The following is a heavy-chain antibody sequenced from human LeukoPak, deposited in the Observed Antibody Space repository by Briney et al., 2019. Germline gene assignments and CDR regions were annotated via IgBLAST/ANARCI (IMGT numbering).Heavy chain of an antibody. D-gene: IGHD6-19*01. CDR1: GFTFSYYE. Sequence: GGSLRLSCAASGFTFSYYEMNWVRQAPGKGLEWVSYINSRGSTIYYADSVKGRFTISRDNGKNALYLQMNSLRAEDTAVYYCARVGQWLDPFDYWGQGTLVTVSS. J-gene: IGHJ4*02. CDR2: INSRGSTI. CDR3: ARVGQWLDPFDY. V-gene: IGHV3-48*03.